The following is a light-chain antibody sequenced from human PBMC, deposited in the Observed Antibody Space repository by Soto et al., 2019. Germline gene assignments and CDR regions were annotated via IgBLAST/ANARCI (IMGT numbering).Light chain of an antibody. CDR2: DAS. J-gene: IGKJ4*01. V-gene: IGKV1-16*02. CDR3: QQYHNYPVT. CDR1: QEISNH. Sequence: DIQMTQSPSSLSSSVGDRVTISCRASQEISNHLAWFQQKPGKPPKSLIYDASSLHSGVPAKFSGSGSGTDFTLTISSLQPEDFATYYCQQYHNYPVTFGGGTKVDIK.